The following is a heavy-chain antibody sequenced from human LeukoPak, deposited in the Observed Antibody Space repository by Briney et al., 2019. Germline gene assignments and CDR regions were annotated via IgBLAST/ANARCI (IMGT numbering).Heavy chain of an antibody. D-gene: IGHD5-12*01. V-gene: IGHV4-31*03. CDR3: ARDSGQALDY. Sequence: SQTLSLTCTVSGGSISSGGYYWSWIRQHPGKGLEWIGYIYYSGSTYYSPSLKSRVTISVDTSKNQFSLKLSSVTAADTAVYYCARDSGQALDYWGQGTLVTVSS. J-gene: IGHJ4*02. CDR1: GGSISSGGYY. CDR2: IYYSGST.